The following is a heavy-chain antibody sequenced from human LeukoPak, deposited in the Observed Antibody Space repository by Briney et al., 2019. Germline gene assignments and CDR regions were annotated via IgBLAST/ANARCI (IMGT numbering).Heavy chain of an antibody. V-gene: IGHV1-2*02. CDR1: GYTFTCYY. D-gene: IGHD3-3*01. J-gene: IGHJ4*02. Sequence: ASVKVSCKASGYTFTCYYMHWVRQGPGQGLEWMGWINPNSGGTNFAQKFQGRVTMTRATSISTAYMELSRLKSDDTAVYYCARDLRFWSGYPGDYWGQGTLVTVSS. CDR2: INPNSGGT. CDR3: ARDLRFWSGYPGDY.